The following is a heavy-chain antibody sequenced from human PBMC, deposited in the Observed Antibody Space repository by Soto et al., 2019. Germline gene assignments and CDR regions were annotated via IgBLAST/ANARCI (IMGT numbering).Heavy chain of an antibody. CDR1: GGSMSSYF. V-gene: IGHV4-59*01. CDR2: VYDSGST. Sequence: SETLSLTCTVSGGSMSSYFWSWIRQPPGRGLEWIAYVYDSGSTKHNPSLKSRVIISVDTSKNQFSLKLNSVTAADTAVYYCARVIGGWYEHDYWGPGMWGTVS. D-gene: IGHD6-19*01. J-gene: IGHJ4*02. CDR3: ARVIGGWYEHDY.